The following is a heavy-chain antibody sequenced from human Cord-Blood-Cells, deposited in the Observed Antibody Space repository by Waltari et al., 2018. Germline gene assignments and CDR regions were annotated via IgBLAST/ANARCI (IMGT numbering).Heavy chain of an antibody. V-gene: IGHV3-53*04. CDR2: IYSGGST. J-gene: IGHJ4*02. CDR3: ARGVGSGWYDY. Sequence: EVQLVESGGGLVQPGGSVRLPGPAPGSLVSIISISWVRQAPGKGLGWVSVIYSGGSTYYADSVKVRFTISRHNSKNTLYLQMNSLRAEDTAVYYCARGVGSGWYDYWGQGTLVTVSS. D-gene: IGHD6-19*01. CDR1: GSLVSIIS.